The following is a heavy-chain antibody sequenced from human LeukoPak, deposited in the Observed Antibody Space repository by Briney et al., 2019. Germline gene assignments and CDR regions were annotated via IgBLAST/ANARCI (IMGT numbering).Heavy chain of an antibody. CDR3: ARAYYYDSSGYLNY. D-gene: IGHD3-22*01. CDR1: GFTFSDYY. J-gene: IGHJ4*02. Sequence: PGGSLRLSCAASGFTFSDYYMSWIRQAPGKGLEWVSYISSSGSTIYYADSVKGRFTISRDNAKNSLHLQMNSLRAEDTAVYYCARAYYYDSSGYLNYWGQGTLVTVSS. V-gene: IGHV3-11*01. CDR2: ISSSGSTI.